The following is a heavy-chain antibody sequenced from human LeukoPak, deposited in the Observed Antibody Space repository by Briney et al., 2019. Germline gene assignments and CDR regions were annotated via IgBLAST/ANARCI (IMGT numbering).Heavy chain of an antibody. Sequence: SETLSLTCTVSGYSISSGYEWGWIRQTPGKRLEWIGSISQSGNTYDNPSLKSRVTMSVDTARNQFSLKLTSVTAADTAVYYCARASGSGTSHNWFDPWGQGTLVTVSS. J-gene: IGHJ5*02. CDR3: ARASGSGTSHNWFDP. V-gene: IGHV4-38-2*02. D-gene: IGHD3-10*01. CDR2: ISQSGNT. CDR1: GYSISSGYE.